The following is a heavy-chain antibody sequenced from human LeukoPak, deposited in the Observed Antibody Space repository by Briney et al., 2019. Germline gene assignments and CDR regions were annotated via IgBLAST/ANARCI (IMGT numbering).Heavy chain of an antibody. CDR1: GFTFGSYA. V-gene: IGHV3-21*01. J-gene: IGHJ1*01. D-gene: IGHD1-1*01. CDR3: VRDLMGSGSTTAYLHH. CDR2: ISRSSRHV. Sequence: PGGSLRLSCAASGFTFGSYAMNWVRQAPGKGLEWVSSISRSSRHVYYAGSVKGRFTISRDNAKNSLYLQMNSLRAEDMAVYFCVRDLMGSGSTTAYLHHWGQGTLVTVSS.